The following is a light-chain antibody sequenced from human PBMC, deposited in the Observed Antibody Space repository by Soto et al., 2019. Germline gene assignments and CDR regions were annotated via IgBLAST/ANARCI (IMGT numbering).Light chain of an antibody. CDR1: QSISSW. J-gene: IGKJ1*01. CDR2: KAS. CDR3: QQYNSYWET. V-gene: IGKV1-5*03. Sequence: DLQMTQSPSTLSASVGDRVTITCRASQSISSWLAWYQQKPGKAPKLLIYKASSLESGVPSRFSRSGSGTEFTLTISSLQPDDFATYYCQQYNSYWETFGQGTKVEIK.